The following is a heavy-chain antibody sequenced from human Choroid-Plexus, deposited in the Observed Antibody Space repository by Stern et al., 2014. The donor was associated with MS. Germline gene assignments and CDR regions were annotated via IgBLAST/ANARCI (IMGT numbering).Heavy chain of an antibody. CDR3: AKDRQYLTYFFDH. CDR1: GFTFGSCA. V-gene: IGHV3-30*18. Sequence: VQLVESGGGVVQPGRPLRLSCVASGFTFGSCAMHWVRQAPGKGLERGAGVSYDGSNKYYADSVKGRFTIPRDNSQNTLYMQMSSLRPEDTAVYYCAKDRQYLTYFFDHWGQGSLVTVSS. D-gene: IGHD2/OR15-2a*01. CDR2: VSYDGSNK. J-gene: IGHJ5*02.